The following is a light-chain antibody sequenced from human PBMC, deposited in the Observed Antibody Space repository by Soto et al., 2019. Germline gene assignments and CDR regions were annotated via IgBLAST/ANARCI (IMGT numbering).Light chain of an antibody. CDR3: TSYTRSSTVV. CDR1: SSDVGGYNY. Sequence: QSALTQPASVSGSPGQSITISCTGTSSDVGGYNYVSWYQQHPGIAPKLMIFEVGNRPSGVSNRFSGSKSGNTASLTISGLQAEDEADYYCTSYTRSSTVVFGGGTKLTVL. J-gene: IGLJ2*01. V-gene: IGLV2-14*01. CDR2: EVG.